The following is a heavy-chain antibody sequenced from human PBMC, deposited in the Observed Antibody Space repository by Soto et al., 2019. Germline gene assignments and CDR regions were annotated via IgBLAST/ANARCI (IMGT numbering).Heavy chain of an antibody. D-gene: IGHD6-13*01. CDR3: TPSGYSSSWYLGYYFDY. CDR1: GFTFSNAW. V-gene: IGHV3-15*01. CDR2: IKSKTDGGTT. Sequence: EVQLVESGGGLVKPGGSLRLSCAASGFTFSNAWMSWVRQAPGKGLEWVGRIKSKTDGGTTDYAAPVKGRFTISRDDSKNTLYLQMNSLKTEDTAVYYCTPSGYSSSWYLGYYFDYWGQGTLVTVSS. J-gene: IGHJ4*02.